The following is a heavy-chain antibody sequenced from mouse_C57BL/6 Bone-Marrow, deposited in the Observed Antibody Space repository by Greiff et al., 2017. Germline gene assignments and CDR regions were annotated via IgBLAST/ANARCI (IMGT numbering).Heavy chain of an antibody. CDR3: ARQRAY. J-gene: IGHJ3*01. CDR2: INPYNGGT. CDR1: GYTFTDYN. Sequence: VQLKESGPELVKPGASVKIPCKASGYTFTDYNMDWVKQSHGKSLEWIGDINPYNGGTSYNQKFKGKATLTVDKSSSTAYMELNSLTSEDSAVYYCARQRAYWGQGTLVTVSA. V-gene: IGHV1-18*01.